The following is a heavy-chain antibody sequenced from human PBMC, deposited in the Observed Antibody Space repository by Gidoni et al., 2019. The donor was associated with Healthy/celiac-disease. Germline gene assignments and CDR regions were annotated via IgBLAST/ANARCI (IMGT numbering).Heavy chain of an antibody. CDR2: INPSGGST. Sequence: QVQLVQSGAEVKKPGASVKVSCKASGYTFTSYYMHWVRQAPGQGLEWMGIINPSGGSTSYAQKFQGRVTMTRDTSTSTVYMELSSLRSEDTAVYYCARGFLLLYDEGAFDIWGQGTMVTVSS. J-gene: IGHJ3*02. V-gene: IGHV1-46*01. CDR1: GYTFTSYY. D-gene: IGHD3-16*01. CDR3: ARGFLLLYDEGAFDI.